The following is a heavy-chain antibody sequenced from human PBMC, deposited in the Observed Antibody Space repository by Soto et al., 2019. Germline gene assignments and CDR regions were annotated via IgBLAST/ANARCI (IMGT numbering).Heavy chain of an antibody. CDR2: IIPIFGTA. CDR3: TRESNLWRGSSYFDY. J-gene: IGHJ4*02. CDR1: GGTFSSYA. D-gene: IGHD6-6*01. Sequence: QVQLVQSGAEVKKPGSSVKVSCKASGGTFSSYAISWVRQAPGQGLEWMGGIIPIFGTANYAQKFQGRVTIATGESTSTVYMVMSGVRSEDTAVYYGTRESNLWRGSSYFDYWGQGTLVTVSS. V-gene: IGHV1-69*05.